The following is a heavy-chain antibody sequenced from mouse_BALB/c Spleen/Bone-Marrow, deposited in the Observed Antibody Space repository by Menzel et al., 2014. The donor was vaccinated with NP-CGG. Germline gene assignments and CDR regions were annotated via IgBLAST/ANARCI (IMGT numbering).Heavy chain of an antibody. CDR3: ARHYRYAYYFDY. CDR2: IHPNSGNT. CDR1: GYTFTSSW. D-gene: IGHD2-14*01. Sequence: VQLQQSGSVLVRPGASVKLSYKASGYTFTSSWMHWAKQRPGQGLEWIGEIHPNSGNTNYNEKFKGKATLTVDTSSSTAYVDLRSLTSEDSAVYYCARHYRYAYYFDYWGQGTTLTVSS. V-gene: IGHV1S130*01. J-gene: IGHJ2*01.